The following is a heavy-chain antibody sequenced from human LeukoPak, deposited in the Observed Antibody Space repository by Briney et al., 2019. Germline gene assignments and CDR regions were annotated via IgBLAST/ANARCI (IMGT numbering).Heavy chain of an antibody. CDR1: GFTFGEDA. Sequence: GGSLRLSCTASGFTFGEDAMSWFRQAPGKGLEWLGFIRTKTNGATAEYAASVKGRFSISRDDSESIAYLQMNSLKTEDTAVYYCARLIVVVVAASSYFDSWGQGTRVTVSS. CDR2: IRTKTNGATA. D-gene: IGHD2-15*01. CDR3: ARLIVVVVAASSYFDS. V-gene: IGHV3-49*03. J-gene: IGHJ4*02.